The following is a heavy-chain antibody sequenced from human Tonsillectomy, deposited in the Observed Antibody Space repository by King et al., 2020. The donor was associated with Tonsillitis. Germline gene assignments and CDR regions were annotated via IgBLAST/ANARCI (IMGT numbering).Heavy chain of an antibody. J-gene: IGHJ4*02. V-gene: IGHV3-33*08. CDR2: IWYDGSNK. D-gene: IGHD6-19*01. CDR1: GFTFSSYG. CDR3: TRGRLVFPPFDS. Sequence: QLVQSGGGVVQLGRSLRLSCAASGFTFSSYGMHWVRQAPGKGLEWVAVIWYDGSNKYYADSVKGRFTISRDNSKNTLYLQMNSLRAEDTAVYYCTRGRLVFPPFDSWGQGTLVTVSS.